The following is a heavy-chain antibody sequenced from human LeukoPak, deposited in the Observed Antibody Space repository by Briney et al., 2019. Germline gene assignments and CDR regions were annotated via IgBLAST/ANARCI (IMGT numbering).Heavy chain of an antibody. CDR3: AYGGNRKSFDY. V-gene: IGHV3-48*04. J-gene: IGHJ4*02. Sequence: GGSLRLSCAASGFTFSSYSMNWVRQAPGKGLEWVSYISSSGSTIYYADSVKGRFTISRDNAKNSLYLQMNSLRAEDTAVYYCAYGGNRKSFDYWGQGTLVTVSS. D-gene: IGHD4-23*01. CDR2: ISSSGSTI. CDR1: GFTFSSYS.